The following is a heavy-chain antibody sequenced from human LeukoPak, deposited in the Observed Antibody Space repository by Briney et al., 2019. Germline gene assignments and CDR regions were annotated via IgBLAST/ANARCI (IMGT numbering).Heavy chain of an antibody. CDR1: GFTVSRNY. Sequence: QSGGSLRLSCAVSGFTVSRNYLSWVRQAPGKGLEWVSVIYSGGNTYYADSVKGRFTISRDNSKNMLYLQMNSLRVEDTAVYYCTRDCGEVTGPRMDVWGPGTTATVSS. CDR2: IYSGGNT. D-gene: IGHD2-21*02. V-gene: IGHV3-53*01. CDR3: TRDCGEVTGPRMDV. J-gene: IGHJ6*02.